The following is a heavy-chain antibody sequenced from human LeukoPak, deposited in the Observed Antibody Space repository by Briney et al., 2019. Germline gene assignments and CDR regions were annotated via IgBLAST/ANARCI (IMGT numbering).Heavy chain of an antibody. V-gene: IGHV3-23*01. CDR2: IGASGGNT. Sequence: GGSLRLSCAASGFIFSTSAMTWVRQAPGKGLDWVSVIGASGGNTFYADSVRGRFTISRDNSKNTLVLQMNSLRVEDTAVYYCARGDYYYDTSNYFSWGQGTLVTVSS. D-gene: IGHD3-22*01. J-gene: IGHJ4*02. CDR1: GFIFSTSA. CDR3: ARGDYYYDTSNYFS.